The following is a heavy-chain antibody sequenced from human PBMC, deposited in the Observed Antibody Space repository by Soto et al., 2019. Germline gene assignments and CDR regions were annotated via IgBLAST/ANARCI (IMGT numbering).Heavy chain of an antibody. CDR1: GFTFSSYA. Sequence: GGSLRLSCAASGFTFSSYAMSWVRQAPGKGLEWVSAISGSGGSTYYADSVKGRFTISRDNSKNTLYLQMNSLRAEDTAVYYCAKDFRGYCSSTSCSFDYWGQGTLVTVSS. CDR3: AKDFRGYCSSTSCSFDY. D-gene: IGHD2-2*01. V-gene: IGHV3-23*01. CDR2: ISGSGGST. J-gene: IGHJ4*02.